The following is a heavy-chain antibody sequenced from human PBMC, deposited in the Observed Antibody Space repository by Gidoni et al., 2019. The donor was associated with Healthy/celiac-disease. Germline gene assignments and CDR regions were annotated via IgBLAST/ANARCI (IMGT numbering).Heavy chain of an antibody. D-gene: IGHD2-15*01. Sequence: VQLVQSRAEVKKPGSSVKAYCKASGGTFSSYAISWERQPPGQGLAWMGRIIPILGIANYAQKFQGRVTITAYKSTSTAYMELSSLSSEDTAVYYCASCGGSFRWRYWGHGSLVTVSS. V-gene: IGHV1-69*04. CDR3: ASCGGSFRWRY. CDR2: IIPILGIA. J-gene: IGHJ4*01. CDR1: GGTFSSYA.